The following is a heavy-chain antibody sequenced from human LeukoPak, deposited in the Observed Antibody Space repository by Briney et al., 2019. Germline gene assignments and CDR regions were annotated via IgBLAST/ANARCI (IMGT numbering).Heavy chain of an antibody. CDR3: ARAGSSSWSELDY. CDR2: SNAGNGNT. D-gene: IGHD6-13*01. Sequence: ASVKVSCKASGYTFTSYGISWVRQAPGQRLEWMGWSNAGNGNTKYSQEFQGRVTITTDTSASTAYMELSSLRSEDMAVYYCARAGSSSWSELDYWGQGTLVTVSS. CDR1: GYTFTSYG. J-gene: IGHJ4*02. V-gene: IGHV1-3*02.